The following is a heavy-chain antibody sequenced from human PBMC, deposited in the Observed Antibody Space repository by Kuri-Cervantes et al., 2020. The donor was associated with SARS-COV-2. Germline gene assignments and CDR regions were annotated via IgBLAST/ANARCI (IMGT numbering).Heavy chain of an antibody. CDR1: GFTFSSYS. CDR3: ARAAGAPLRYFDWLLKGYYFDY. V-gene: IGHV3-48*04. CDR2: ISSSSSTI. J-gene: IGHJ4*02. Sequence: GESLKISCAASGFTFSSYSMNWVRQAPGKGLEWVSYISSSSSTIYYADSVKGRFTISRDNAKNSLYLQMNSLRAEDTAVYYCARAAGAPLRYFDWLLKGYYFDYWGQGTLVTV. D-gene: IGHD3-9*01.